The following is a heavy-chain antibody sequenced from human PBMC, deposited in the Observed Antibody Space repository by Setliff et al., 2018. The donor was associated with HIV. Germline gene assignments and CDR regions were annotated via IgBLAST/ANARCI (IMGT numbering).Heavy chain of an antibody. V-gene: IGHV3-30*04. CDR2: ISYDGSYK. J-gene: IGHJ6*02. CDR3: VRDITTCWDV. D-gene: IGHD4-4*01. Sequence: PGGSLRLSCAASGFTFSNFAMSWVRQALGKGLEWVAVISYDGSYKYYADSVQGRFTISRDNAKNTLYLQMNSLRAEDTAVYYCVRDITTCWDVWGQGTTVTVSS. CDR1: GFTFSNFA.